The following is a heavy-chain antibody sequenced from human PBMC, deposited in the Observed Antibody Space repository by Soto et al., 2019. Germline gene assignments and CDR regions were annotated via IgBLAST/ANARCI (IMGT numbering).Heavy chain of an antibody. CDR2: IYKSATT. CDR3: ARGRYCLTGRCFPNWFDS. D-gene: IGHD7-27*01. CDR1: GDSISNLDYF. Sequence: SETLSLTCSVSGDSISNLDYFWAWIRQPPGQALEYIGYIYKSATTYYNPSFESRVAISVDTSKSQCSLNVTSVTAADTAVYFCARGRYCLTGRCFPNWFDSWGQGALVTVSS. J-gene: IGHJ5*01. V-gene: IGHV4-30-4*01.